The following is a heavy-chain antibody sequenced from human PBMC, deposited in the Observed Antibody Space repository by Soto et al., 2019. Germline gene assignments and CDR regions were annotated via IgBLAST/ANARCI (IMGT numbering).Heavy chain of an antibody. CDR3: ARDNYGAFDV. CDR1: GFTFSSYW. J-gene: IGHJ3*01. D-gene: IGHD3-10*01. Sequence: EVQLVESGGGLVQTGGSLRLSCAASGFTFSSYWMHWVRQAPGKGLVWVSLINPDGSGTNYADSVKGRFTISRDNAKNTVYLQINSLRAEDTSVFYCARDNYGAFDVWGQGTMVIVSS. CDR2: INPDGSGT. V-gene: IGHV3-74*01.